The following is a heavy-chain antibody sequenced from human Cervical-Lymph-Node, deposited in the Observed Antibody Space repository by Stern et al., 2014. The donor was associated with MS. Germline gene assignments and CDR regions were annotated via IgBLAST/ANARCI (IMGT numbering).Heavy chain of an antibody. V-gene: IGHV4-61*02. CDR1: GGSISSGSYY. Sequence: QLQLQESGPGLVKPSQTLSLTCTVSGGSISSGSYYWSWIRQPAGKRLEWIGRIYTSGSTQYNPSLKSRITISVDMSKTQFSLKWSSVTAADTAVYYCAREVVAADNNWFDPWGQGTLVTVSS. CDR2: IYTSGST. D-gene: IGHD3-22*01. CDR3: AREVVAADNNWFDP. J-gene: IGHJ5*02.